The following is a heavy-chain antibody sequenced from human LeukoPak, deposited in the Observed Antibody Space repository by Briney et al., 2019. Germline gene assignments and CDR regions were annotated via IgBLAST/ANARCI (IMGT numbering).Heavy chain of an antibody. J-gene: IGHJ6*02. CDR1: GGSISGYY. D-gene: IGHD2-2*01. V-gene: IGHV4-59*01. CDR3: ARAGGGCSRTSCPIPYYGLDV. Sequence: PSETLSLTCTVSGGSISGYYWNWLRQPPGKGLEGMGHIYYSGSTDYNPSLKSRVTISVDTSNSQFSLKLTSVTAADTAVYYCARAGGGCSRTSCPIPYYGLDVWGQGTTVTVSS. CDR2: IYYSGST.